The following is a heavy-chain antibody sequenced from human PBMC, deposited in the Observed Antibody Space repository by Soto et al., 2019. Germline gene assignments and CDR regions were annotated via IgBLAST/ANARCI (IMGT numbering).Heavy chain of an antibody. J-gene: IGHJ4*02. Sequence: WGSLRLSCAASGFTFSTYAMHWVRQAPGKGLEWVAVISHDGSDTDYDDSVKGRFTISRDNSKSTLSLQMNSLRPEDTAVYYCAKDAGSTEYFFASWGQGTLVTVSS. CDR2: ISHDGSDT. V-gene: IGHV3-30*18. CDR3: AKDAGSTEYFFAS. CDR1: GFTFSTYA.